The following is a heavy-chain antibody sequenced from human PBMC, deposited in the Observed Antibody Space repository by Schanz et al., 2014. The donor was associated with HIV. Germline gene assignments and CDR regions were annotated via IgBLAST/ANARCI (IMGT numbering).Heavy chain of an antibody. CDR2: INPKSGNT. J-gene: IGHJ3*01. Sequence: QVHLVQSGAEVKKPGASVKVSCKASGYTFTSYDINWVRQAAGQGLEWMAWINPKSGNTGYARKFQGRVTVTINTSKRTIYMELRGLTSEDAAVYYCARAGLWYNSGDYYGSAFDVWGPGTAVTVAS. D-gene: IGHD3-3*01. CDR1: GYTFTSYD. CDR3: ARAGLWYNSGDYYGSAFDV. V-gene: IGHV1-8*01.